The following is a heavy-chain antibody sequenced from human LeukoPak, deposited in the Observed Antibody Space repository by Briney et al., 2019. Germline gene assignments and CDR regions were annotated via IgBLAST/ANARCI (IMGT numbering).Heavy chain of an antibody. CDR2: ISYDGSNK. CDR1: GFTFSSYA. J-gene: IGHJ5*02. Sequence: GGSLRLSCAASGFTFSSYAMHWVRQAPGKGLEWVAVISYDGSNKYYADSVKGRFTISRDNSKNTLYLQMNSLRAEDTAVYYCARGNYYDSSGYYPAWGQGTLVTVSS. CDR3: ARGNYYDSSGYYPA. D-gene: IGHD3-22*01. V-gene: IGHV3-30-3*01.